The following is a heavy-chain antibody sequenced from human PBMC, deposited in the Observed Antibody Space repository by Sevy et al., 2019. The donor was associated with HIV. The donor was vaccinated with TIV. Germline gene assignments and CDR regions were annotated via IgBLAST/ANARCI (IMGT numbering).Heavy chain of an antibody. CDR1: GGFIRSGGYY. J-gene: IGHJ4*02. CDR3: ARSDGGDYFDY. Sequence: SETRSLTCTVSGGFIRSGGYYWSWIRQHPGKGLEWIGYIYYSGNTYYNPSLKSRVTISVDTSKSQFSLNLSSVTAADTAVYYCARSDGGDYFDYWGQGTLVTVSS. V-gene: IGHV4-31*03. CDR2: IYYSGNT.